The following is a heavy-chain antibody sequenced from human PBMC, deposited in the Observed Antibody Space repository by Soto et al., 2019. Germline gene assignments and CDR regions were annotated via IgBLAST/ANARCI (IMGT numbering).Heavy chain of an antibody. J-gene: IGHJ4*02. CDR2: IGGRATSA. Sequence: EVQLLESGGGLVQPGGSLRLSCAASGFTFSNYAMSWVRQAPGKGLEWVSGIGGRATSAYYADSVKGRFAISRDNSYNTLVLPLNSLRAEDTAVYYCAKSRYSDSSGDFYDFWGQGTLVSVSS. CDR1: GFTFSNYA. D-gene: IGHD3-22*01. CDR3: AKSRYSDSSGDFYDF. V-gene: IGHV3-23*01.